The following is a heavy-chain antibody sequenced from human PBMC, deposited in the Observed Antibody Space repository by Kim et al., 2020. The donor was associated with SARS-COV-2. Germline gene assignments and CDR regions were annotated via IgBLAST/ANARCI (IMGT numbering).Heavy chain of an antibody. V-gene: IGHV3-23*01. CDR3: AVDYGSFGGVIVIPFDY. Sequence: GGSLRLSCAASGFTFSSYAMSWVRQAPGKGLEWVSAISGSGGSTYYADSVKGRFTISRDNSKNTLYLQMNSLRAEDTAVYYCAVDYGSFGGVIVIPFDYWGQGTLVTVSS. J-gene: IGHJ4*02. D-gene: IGHD3-16*02. CDR2: ISGSGGST. CDR1: GFTFSSYA.